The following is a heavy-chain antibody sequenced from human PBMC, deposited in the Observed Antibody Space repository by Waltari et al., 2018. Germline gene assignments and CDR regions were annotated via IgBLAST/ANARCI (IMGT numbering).Heavy chain of an antibody. CDR2: IYYSGST. CDR3: ARLKMALGSLGGGMDV. J-gene: IGHJ6*02. Sequence: QLQLQESGPGLVKPSETLSLTCTVSGGSISSSSYYWGWIRQPPGKGLEGIGSIYYSGSTYYHPPLKSQVTVSVDTSKNLFSLKLSSVTAADTAVYYCARLKMALGSLGGGMDVWGQGTTVTVSS. V-gene: IGHV4-39*07. CDR1: GGSISSSSYY. D-gene: IGHD3-16*01.